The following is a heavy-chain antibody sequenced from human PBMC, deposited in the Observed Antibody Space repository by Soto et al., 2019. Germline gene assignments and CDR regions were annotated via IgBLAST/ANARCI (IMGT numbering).Heavy chain of an antibody. V-gene: IGHV1-69*08. Sequence: QVQLVQSGAEVKEPGSSVKVSCKASGGTFSTSTFTWVRQAPGQGLEWMGRIIPIFNTADYAQKFQGSVTISADKSPSTVFMELGSLTSKDTGIYYCARDSPIGSVFSGYDAIDLWGQGTLVTVSP. CDR2: IIPIFNTA. J-gene: IGHJ4*02. CDR1: GGTFSTST. D-gene: IGHD5-12*01. CDR3: ARDSPIGSVFSGYDAIDL.